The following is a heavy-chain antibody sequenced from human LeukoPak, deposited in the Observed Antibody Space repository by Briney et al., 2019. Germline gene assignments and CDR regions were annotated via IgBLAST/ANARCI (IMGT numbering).Heavy chain of an antibody. V-gene: IGHV3-66*01. Sequence: GGSLRLSCAASGFTVSSNYMSWVRQAPGKGREWVSVIYGGGSTNYADSVKGRFTISRHNSTHPLYLQMNRLRAEDTAVYYCASDGNYSSSCYMPGGYFDYWGQGPLVPVSS. CDR2: IYGGGST. CDR1: GFTVSSNY. D-gene: IGHD6-13*01. J-gene: IGHJ4*02. CDR3: ASDGNYSSSCYMPGGYFDY.